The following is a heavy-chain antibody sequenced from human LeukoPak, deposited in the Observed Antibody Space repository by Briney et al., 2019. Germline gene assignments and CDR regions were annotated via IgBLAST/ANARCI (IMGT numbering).Heavy chain of an antibody. Sequence: PSETLSLTCAVYGGSFSGYYWSWIRQPPGKGLEWIGEINHSGSTNYNPSLKSRVTISVDTSKNQFSLKLSSVTAADTAVYYCASLPAVLNIWGQGTMVTVSS. V-gene: IGHV4-34*01. CDR3: ASLPAVLNI. D-gene: IGHD2-8*01. CDR2: INHSGST. J-gene: IGHJ3*02. CDR1: GGSFSGYY.